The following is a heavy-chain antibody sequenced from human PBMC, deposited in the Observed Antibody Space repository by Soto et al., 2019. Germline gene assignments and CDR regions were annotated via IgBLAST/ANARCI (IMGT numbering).Heavy chain of an antibody. Sequence: PGGSLRLSCAASGFTFSNYGMHWVRQAPGKGLEWVAVIWYDGSNKYYADSVKGRFTISRDNSKNTLYLQMNSLRAEDTAVYYCARDLYSGSYEIDHWGQGTLVTVSS. CDR1: GFTFSNYG. CDR2: IWYDGSNK. D-gene: IGHD1-26*01. CDR3: ARDLYSGSYEIDH. V-gene: IGHV3-33*01. J-gene: IGHJ4*02.